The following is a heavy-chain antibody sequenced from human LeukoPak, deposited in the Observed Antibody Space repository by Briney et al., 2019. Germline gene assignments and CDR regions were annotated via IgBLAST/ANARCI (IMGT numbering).Heavy chain of an antibody. D-gene: IGHD3/OR15-3a*01. V-gene: IGHV3-74*03. CDR1: GFTFNRYW. J-gene: IGHJ6*02. Sequence: GGSLRLSCAASGFTFNRYWMHWVRQAPGKGLVWVSRISPDGNSAAYADSVKGRFTISRDNAKNTLYLQMNSLRAEDSAVYYCVSLDGVYYYHMDVWGQGTTVIVSS. CDR3: VSLDGVYYYHMDV. CDR2: ISPDGNSA.